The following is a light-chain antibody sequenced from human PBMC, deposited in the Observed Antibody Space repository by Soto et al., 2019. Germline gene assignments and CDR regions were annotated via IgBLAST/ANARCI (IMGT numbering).Light chain of an antibody. V-gene: IGLV2-14*01. CDR1: SSDVAGYNY. Sequence: QSVLTQPASVSGSPGQSITISCTGTSSDVAGYNYVSWYQQYPGKAPKLMIYDVSNRPSGVSNRFSGSKSGNTASLTISGLQAEDEADYYCNSYTTSSTAVFGTGTKVTVL. CDR2: DVS. J-gene: IGLJ1*01. CDR3: NSYTTSSTAV.